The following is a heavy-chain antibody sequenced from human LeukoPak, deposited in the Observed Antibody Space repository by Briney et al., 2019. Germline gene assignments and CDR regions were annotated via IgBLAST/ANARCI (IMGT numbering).Heavy chain of an antibody. CDR3: ARDCSSTSCYPLDY. CDR1: GFTLGTYE. V-gene: IGHV3-48*03. J-gene: IGHJ4*02. D-gene: IGHD2-2*01. CDR2: ISDIVGNT. Sequence: GGSLRLSCEASGFTLGTYEVKWVRPAPGKGLECVSHISDIVGNTYYADSVKGRFTISRDNAKNSLYLQMNSLRAEDTAVYYCARDCSSTSCYPLDYWGQGTLVTVSS.